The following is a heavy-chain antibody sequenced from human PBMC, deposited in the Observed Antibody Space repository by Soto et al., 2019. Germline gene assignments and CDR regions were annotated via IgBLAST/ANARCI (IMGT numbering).Heavy chain of an antibody. V-gene: IGHV1-2*02. D-gene: IGHD6-19*01. CDR3: ARDDGYSSAGGDY. CDR1: GYTFTDYY. Sequence: QVQLVQSGGEVKKPGASVKVSCKASGYTFTDYYMHWVRQAPGQGLEWRGWIDPNSGGAKYAQKFQGRVTLTRDTSISTAYMEMSRRTTDDTAVYCCARDDGYSSAGGDYWGQGTLVTVSS. J-gene: IGHJ4*02. CDR2: IDPNSGGA.